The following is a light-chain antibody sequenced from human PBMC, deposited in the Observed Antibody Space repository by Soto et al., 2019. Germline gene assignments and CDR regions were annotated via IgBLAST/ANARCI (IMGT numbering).Light chain of an antibody. V-gene: IGKV1-33*01. CDR2: DAS. CDR3: QRYSNLIT. J-gene: IGKJ5*01. CDR1: QDITMY. Sequence: DIQMTQSPSSLSASVGDRVTITCQASQDITMYLNWYQQKLGKAPKLLIYDASNLETGVPSRFSGSGSGTYFSFTISSLQPEDFATYYCQRYSNLITFGQGTRLEIK.